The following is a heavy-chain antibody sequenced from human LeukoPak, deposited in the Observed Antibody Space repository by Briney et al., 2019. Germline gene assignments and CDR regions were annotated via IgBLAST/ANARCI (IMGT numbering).Heavy chain of an antibody. J-gene: IGHJ3*01. CDR1: GFTFSSYT. CDR2: ISNDAFYM. V-gene: IGHV3-21*01. D-gene: IGHD4-23*01. CDR3: ARAGIYGGGKSYAFDV. Sequence: GGSLRLSCAASGFTFSSYTITWVRQAPGKGLEWVSSISNDAFYMHYADSVQGRFTTSRDNARNSLYLHMNSLRVGDTAVYYCARAGIYGGGKSYAFDVWGQGTTVIVSS.